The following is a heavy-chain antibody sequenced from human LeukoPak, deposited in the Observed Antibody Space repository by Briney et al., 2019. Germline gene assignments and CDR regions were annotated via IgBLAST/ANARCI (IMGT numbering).Heavy chain of an antibody. CDR1: GFTLSSHA. V-gene: IGHV3-30-3*01. J-gene: IGHJ4*02. Sequence: GGSLRLSCTASGFTLSSHAMHWVRQAPGKGLEWVAVISYDGSNKYYADSVKGRFTISRDNSKNTLYLQMNSLRAEDTAVYYCARALGSSSVYWGQGTLVTVSS. CDR3: ARALGSSSVY. CDR2: ISYDGSNK. D-gene: IGHD3-10*02.